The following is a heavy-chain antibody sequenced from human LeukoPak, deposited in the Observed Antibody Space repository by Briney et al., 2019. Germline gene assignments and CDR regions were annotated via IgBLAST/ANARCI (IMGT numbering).Heavy chain of an antibody. CDR3: ARNYYYDSSGYYYNY. J-gene: IGHJ4*02. CDR2: IIPIFGTA. Sequence: GASVKVSCKASGGTLSSYAISWVRQAPGQGLEWMGGIIPIFGTANYAQKFQGRVTITADESTSTAYMELSSLRSEDTAVYYCARNYYYDSSGYYYNYWGQGTLVTVSS. V-gene: IGHV1-69*13. D-gene: IGHD3-22*01. CDR1: GGTLSSYA.